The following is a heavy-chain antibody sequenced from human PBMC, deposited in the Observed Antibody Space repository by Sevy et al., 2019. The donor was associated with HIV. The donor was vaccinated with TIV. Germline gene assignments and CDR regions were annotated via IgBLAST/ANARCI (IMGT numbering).Heavy chain of an antibody. CDR1: GFTFSTYT. V-gene: IGHV3-21*01. CDR3: ARPYGSGSWEAFDI. J-gene: IGHJ3*02. Sequence: GGSLRLSCAASGFTFSTYTMNWVRQAPGKGLEWVSSISSSSNYIYYADSVKGRFTISRANAKNSLYLQMNSLRAEDTAVYYCARPYGSGSWEAFDIWGQGTMVTVSS. D-gene: IGHD3-10*01. CDR2: ISSSSNYI.